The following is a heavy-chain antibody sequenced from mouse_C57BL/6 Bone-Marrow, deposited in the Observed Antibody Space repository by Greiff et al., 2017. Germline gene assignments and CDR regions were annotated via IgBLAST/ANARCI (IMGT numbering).Heavy chain of an antibody. V-gene: IGHV5-17*01. D-gene: IGHD1-1*01. CDR2: ISSGSSTI. CDR1: GFTFSDYG. CDR3: AGGSPFDY. Sequence: EVKVEESGGGLVKPGGSLKLSCAASGFTFSDYGMHWVRQAPEKGLEWVAYISSGSSTIYYADTVKGRFTISRDNAKNTLFLQMTSLRTEDTAMYYCAGGSPFDYWGQGTTLTVSS. J-gene: IGHJ2*01.